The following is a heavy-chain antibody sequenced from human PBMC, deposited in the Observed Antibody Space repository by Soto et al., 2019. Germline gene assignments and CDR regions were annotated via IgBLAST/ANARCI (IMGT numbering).Heavy chain of an antibody. V-gene: IGHV3-13*05. D-gene: IGHD2-2*02. CDR3: ARAYTGRLPRRADYYYAMEV. J-gene: IGHJ6*02. Sequence: GWSLRLSCATSGFTFSNFDMHWVRQVPGKGLEWVSAIGAARDPYYLGSVKGRFTIYRENAKNSVYLQMNDLRAGDSAVYYCARAYTGRLPRRADYYYAMEVWGQGTKVTVSS. CDR1: GFTFSNFD. CDR2: IGAARDP.